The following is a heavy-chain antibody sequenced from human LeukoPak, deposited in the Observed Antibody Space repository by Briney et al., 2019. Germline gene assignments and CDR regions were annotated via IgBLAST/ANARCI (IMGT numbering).Heavy chain of an antibody. V-gene: IGHV3-23*01. CDR1: GFTFRNSA. CDR2: FTGGDGSA. D-gene: IGHD2-15*01. CDR3: AKDLRYCSGGSCYSGFDY. J-gene: IGHJ4*02. Sequence: GGSLRLSCAASGFTFRNSAMSWVRQAPGKGLEWVSTFTGGDGSAYYADSVKGRFTISRDNSKNTLYLQMNSLRAEDTAVYYCAKDLRYCSGGSCYSGFDYWGQGTLVTVSS.